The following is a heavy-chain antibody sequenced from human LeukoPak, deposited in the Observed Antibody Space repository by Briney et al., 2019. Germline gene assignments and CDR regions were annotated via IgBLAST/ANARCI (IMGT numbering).Heavy chain of an antibody. V-gene: IGHV3-21*01. CDR3: ARARYCTNGVCKWGSGWYLGYFDY. Sequence: PGGSLRLSCAASGFTFSSYSMNWVRQAPGKGLEWVSSISSSSSYIYYADSVKGRFTISRDNAKSSLYLQMNSLRAEDTAVYYCARARYCTNGVCKWGSGWYLGYFDYWGQGTLVTVSS. D-gene: IGHD2-8*01. J-gene: IGHJ4*02. CDR1: GFTFSSYS. CDR2: ISSSSSYI.